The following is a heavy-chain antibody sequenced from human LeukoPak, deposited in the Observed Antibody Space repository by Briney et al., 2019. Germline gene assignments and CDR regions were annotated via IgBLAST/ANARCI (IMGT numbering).Heavy chain of an antibody. Sequence: PGRSLRLSCAASGFTFDDYAMHWVRLVPGKGLEWVSGIHWNSGRTGYADSAKGRFTISRDNAKDSLYLQMNSLRAEDTALYYCAKDATRIRIFGDAFDIWGQGTMVTVSS. CDR2: IHWNSGRT. CDR3: AKDATRIRIFGDAFDI. V-gene: IGHV3-9*01. J-gene: IGHJ3*02. D-gene: IGHD3-3*01. CDR1: GFTFDDYA.